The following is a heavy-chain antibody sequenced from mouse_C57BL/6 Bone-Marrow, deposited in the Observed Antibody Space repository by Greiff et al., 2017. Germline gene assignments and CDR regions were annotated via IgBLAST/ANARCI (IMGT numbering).Heavy chain of an antibody. D-gene: IGHD1-1*01. CDR2: IYPGSGST. CDR3: ARVWGIYYYGPDY. CDR1: GYTFTSYW. Sequence: QVQLQQPGAELVKPGASVKMSCKASGYTFTSYWITWVKQRPGQGLEWIGDIYPGSGSTNYNEKFKSKATLTVDTSSSTAYMPLSSLTSEDSAVYYCARVWGIYYYGPDYWGQGTTLTVSA. V-gene: IGHV1-55*01. J-gene: IGHJ2*01.